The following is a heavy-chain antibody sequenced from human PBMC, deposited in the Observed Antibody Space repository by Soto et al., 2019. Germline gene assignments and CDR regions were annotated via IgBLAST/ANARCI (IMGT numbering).Heavy chain of an antibody. V-gene: IGHV1-69*13. CDR1: GGTFSSYA. CDR2: IIPIFGTA. D-gene: IGHD3-9*01. CDR3: ARSPIYRVQILTGYSRTSHFDY. J-gene: IGHJ4*02. Sequence: SVKVSCKASGGTFSSYAISWVRQAPGQGLEWMGGIIPIFGTANYAQKFQGRVTITADESTSTAYMELSSLRSEDTAVYYCARSPIYRVQILTGYSRTSHFDYWGQGTLVTVSS.